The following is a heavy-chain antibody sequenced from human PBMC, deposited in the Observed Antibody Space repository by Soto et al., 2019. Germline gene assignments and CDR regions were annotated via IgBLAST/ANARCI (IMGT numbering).Heavy chain of an antibody. D-gene: IGHD3-10*01. J-gene: IGHJ3*02. Sequence: VESVKIACDVYGYRFTSYWITSVLQMPGKGLAWMGRIDPSDSYTNYSPSFKGHVTISADKSISTAYLQWSSLKASDTAMYDCARHVYYSRHDYYGSQPLDIWGQGTMVTVSS. CDR1: GYRFTSYW. V-gene: IGHV5-10-1*01. CDR3: ARHVYYSRHDYYGSQPLDI. CDR2: IDPSDSYT.